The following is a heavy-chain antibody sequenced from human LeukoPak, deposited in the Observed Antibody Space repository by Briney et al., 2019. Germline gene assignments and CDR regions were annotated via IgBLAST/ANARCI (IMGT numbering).Heavy chain of an antibody. CDR1: GFTFNTYS. J-gene: IGHJ4*02. CDR3: SRDPRSLDY. Sequence: GGSLRLSCEASGFTFNTYSMNWARQAPGKGLEWVSSIDSSGGYMFYADSVKGRFIISRDNAKDSLYLQMNSLRVEDTGIYYCSRDPRSLDYWGQGALVTVSS. CDR2: IDSSGGYM. V-gene: IGHV3-21*04.